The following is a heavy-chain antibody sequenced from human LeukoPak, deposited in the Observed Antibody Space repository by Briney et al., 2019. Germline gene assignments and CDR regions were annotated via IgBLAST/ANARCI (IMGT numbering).Heavy chain of an antibody. D-gene: IGHD2-2*01. V-gene: IGHV3-11*01. Sequence: PGGSLRLSCVASGFTFSDYYMSWIRQAPGKGLEWVSYISSSGSTISYADSVKGRFTISRDNAKNSLYLQMDSLRAEDTAVYYCRGCSSTSCYDYWGQGTLVTVSS. CDR1: GFTFSDYY. CDR2: ISSSGSTI. J-gene: IGHJ4*02. CDR3: RGCSSTSCYDY.